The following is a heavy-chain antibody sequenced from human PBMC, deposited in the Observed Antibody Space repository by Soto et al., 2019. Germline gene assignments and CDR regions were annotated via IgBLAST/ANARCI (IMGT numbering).Heavy chain of an antibody. D-gene: IGHD6-19*01. CDR3: ARYSSGWGNTYFDY. V-gene: IGHV3-66*01. CDR1: GFTVSSNY. Sequence: EVQLVESGGGVVQPGGSLRLSCAASGFTVSSNYMSWVRQAPGKGLEWVSVIYSGGSTYYADSVKGRFTISRDNSKNTLYLQMNSLRAEDTAVYYCARYSSGWGNTYFDYWGQGTLVTVSS. J-gene: IGHJ4*02. CDR2: IYSGGST.